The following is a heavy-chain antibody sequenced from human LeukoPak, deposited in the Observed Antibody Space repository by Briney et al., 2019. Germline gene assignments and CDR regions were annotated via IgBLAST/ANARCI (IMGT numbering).Heavy chain of an antibody. J-gene: IGHJ6*03. CDR3: ATSKRTYYYDSSGYYRYYYYYYMDV. V-gene: IGHV4-59*12. Sequence: SETLSLTCDVSGDSITNYFWNWIRQTPGKGLEWIGYIDYSGSTNSNPSLKSRVTISVDTSKNQFSLKLSSVTAADTAVYYCATSKRTYYYDSSGYYRYYYYYYMDVWGKGTTVTVSS. CDR1: GDSITNYF. CDR2: IDYSGST. D-gene: IGHD3-22*01.